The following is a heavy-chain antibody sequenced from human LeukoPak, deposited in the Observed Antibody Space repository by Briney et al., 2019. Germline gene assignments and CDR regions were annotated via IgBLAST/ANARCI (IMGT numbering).Heavy chain of an antibody. CDR1: GGSISSYY. CDR2: IYTGGST. Sequence: ASETLSLTCTVSGGSISSYYWSWIRQPPGKGLEWIGYIYTGGSTNYNPSLKSRVTISVDTSKNQFSLKLSSVTAADTAVYYCARAPQYSGSYDYWGQGTLVTVSS. CDR3: ARAPQYSGSYDY. J-gene: IGHJ4*02. V-gene: IGHV4-4*09. D-gene: IGHD1-26*01.